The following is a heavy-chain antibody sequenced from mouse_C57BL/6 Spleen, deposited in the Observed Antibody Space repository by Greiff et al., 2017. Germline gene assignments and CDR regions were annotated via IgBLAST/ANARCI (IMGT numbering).Heavy chain of an antibody. J-gene: IGHJ2*01. CDR1: GFSLTSYG. CDR2: IWSDGST. V-gene: IGHV2-6*02. CDR3: ARNADYYGGGPGYFDY. Sequence: QVQLQESGPGLVAPSQSLSITCTVSGFSLTSYGVHWVRQPPGKGLEWLVVIWSDGSTTYNSALKSRLSINQDTPKRQVFLKMNSLQTDAPAMYYWARNADYYGGGPGYFDYWGQGTLSQSPQ. D-gene: IGHD1-1*02.